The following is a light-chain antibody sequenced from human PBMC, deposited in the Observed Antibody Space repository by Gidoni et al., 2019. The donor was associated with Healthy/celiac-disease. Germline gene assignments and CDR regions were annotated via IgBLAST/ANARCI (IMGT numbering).Light chain of an antibody. Sequence: EIVLTQYPATLSLSPGERATLSCRASQSVSSYLAWYQQKPGQAPRLLIYDASNRATGIPARFSGSGSGTDFTLTISSLEPEDFAVYYCQQRSNWPYTFXQXTKLEIK. CDR1: QSVSSY. J-gene: IGKJ2*01. V-gene: IGKV3-11*01. CDR3: QQRSNWPYT. CDR2: DAS.